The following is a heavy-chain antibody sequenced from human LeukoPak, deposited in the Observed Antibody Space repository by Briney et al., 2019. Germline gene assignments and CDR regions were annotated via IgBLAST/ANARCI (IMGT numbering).Heavy chain of an antibody. CDR1: GFTLSGYS. V-gene: IGHV3-21*01. Sequence: GGSLRLSCTASGFTLSGYSMNWIRQAPGKGLEWVSSFGTRSTSIYHAGSVKGRFAISRDNAKISLYLQMNSLRAEDTALYYCAREVSEGFDFWGQGTLVTVSS. J-gene: IGHJ4*02. CDR3: AREVSEGFDF. CDR2: FGTRSTSI. D-gene: IGHD3-22*01.